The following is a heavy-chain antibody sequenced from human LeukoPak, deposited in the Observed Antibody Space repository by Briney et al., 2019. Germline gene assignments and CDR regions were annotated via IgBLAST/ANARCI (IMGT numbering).Heavy chain of an antibody. V-gene: IGHV4-31*03. CDR2: IYYSGST. J-gene: IGHJ5*02. Sequence: LSQTLSLTCTVSGGSISSGGYYWSWIRQHPGKGLEWIGYIYYSGSTYYNPSLKSRVTISVDTSKNQFSLKLSSVTAADTAVYYCARGGSRVFGGSGWFDPWGQGTLVTVSS. D-gene: IGHD2-15*01. CDR3: ARGGSRVFGGSGWFDP. CDR1: GGSISSGGYY.